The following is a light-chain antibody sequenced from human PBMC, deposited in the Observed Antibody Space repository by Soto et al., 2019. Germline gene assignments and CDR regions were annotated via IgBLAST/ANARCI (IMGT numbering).Light chain of an antibody. CDR2: SNH. CDR1: SSNIGSNA. J-gene: IGLJ3*02. Sequence: QLVLTQPPSTSGAPGQRVTISCSGSSSNIGSNAVNWYQQFPGTAPKLLIYSNHQRPSGVPDRFSGSKSGTSASLAISGLQSEDEADYYCASWDDSLDIWLFGGGTKVTVL. CDR3: ASWDDSLDIWL. V-gene: IGLV1-44*01.